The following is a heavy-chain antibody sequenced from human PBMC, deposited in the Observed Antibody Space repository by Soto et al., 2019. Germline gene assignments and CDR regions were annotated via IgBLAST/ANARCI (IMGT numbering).Heavy chain of an antibody. CDR3: ARGTFRPSAMDG. J-gene: IGHJ6*02. CDR1: GDNFKKNV. V-gene: IGHV1-69*01. D-gene: IGHD2-2*01. CDR2: TIPALGKT. Sequence: QVQLMQSGAEIKKPGSSVKVSCKTSGDNFKKNVFTWVRQAPGQGLERMGGTIPALGKTHYIEKFQGRVTINVDDATRTVYMEVRGLTAEDTAIYYCARGTFRPSAMDGWGQGTTVTVSS.